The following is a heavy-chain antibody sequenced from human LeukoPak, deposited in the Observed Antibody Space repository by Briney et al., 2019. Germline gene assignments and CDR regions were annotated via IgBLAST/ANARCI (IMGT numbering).Heavy chain of an antibody. J-gene: IGHJ5*02. Sequence: SETLSLTCTVSGGSISGYSWTWIRQPPGQGLEWIGYFHNSRTTSYNPSLTGRVIISVDTAMDQISLKLNSATAADTAVYYCARGHLGLSPWGQGTLVTVSS. CDR1: GGSISGYS. CDR2: FHNSRTT. D-gene: IGHD3-10*01. V-gene: IGHV4-59*01. CDR3: ARGHLGLSP.